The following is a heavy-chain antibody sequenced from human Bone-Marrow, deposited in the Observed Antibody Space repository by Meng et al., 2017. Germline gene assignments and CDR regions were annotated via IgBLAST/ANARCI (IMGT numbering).Heavy chain of an antibody. J-gene: IGHJ4*02. Sequence: VQLEHTGTEVKEPGASVKVSCKASEYVFAAYIIHWVRQAPGQGPEWMGWINPNGGGPNYALKFQGRVTMTSDTSIDTAYMELTSLTSDDTAVYYCARAMGILGRFDFWGQGTLVTVSS. CDR1: EYVFAAYI. D-gene: IGHD3-10*01. V-gene: IGHV1-2*02. CDR3: ARAMGILGRFDF. CDR2: INPNGGGP.